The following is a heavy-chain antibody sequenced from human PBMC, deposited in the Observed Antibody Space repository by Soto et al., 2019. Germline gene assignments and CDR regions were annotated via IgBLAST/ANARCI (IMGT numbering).Heavy chain of an antibody. D-gene: IGHD2-2*01. Sequence: GGSLRLSCAASGFTFSTYWMSWVRQAPGKGLEWVANIKQDGGEKYYVDSVKGRFTISRDNARNSLYLQMNSLRVEDTAVYYCATYCSSASCRSYWSRGTLVTVSS. V-gene: IGHV3-7*05. CDR2: IKQDGGEK. CDR3: ATYCSSASCRSY. J-gene: IGHJ4*02. CDR1: GFTFSTYW.